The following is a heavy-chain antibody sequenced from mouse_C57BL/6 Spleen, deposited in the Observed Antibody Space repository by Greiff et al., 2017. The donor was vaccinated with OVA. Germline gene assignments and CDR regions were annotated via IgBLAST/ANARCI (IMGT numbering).Heavy chain of an antibody. D-gene: IGHD1-1*01. Sequence: QVQLKQPGAELVKPGASVKLSCKASGYTFTSYWMHWVKQRPGQGLEWIGMIHPNSGSTNYNEKFKSKATLTVDKSSSTASMQLSSLTSEDAAVYYFATGSSYFGYWGQGTTLTVSS. J-gene: IGHJ2*01. CDR1: GYTFTSYW. CDR3: ATGSSYFGY. V-gene: IGHV1-64*01. CDR2: IHPNSGST.